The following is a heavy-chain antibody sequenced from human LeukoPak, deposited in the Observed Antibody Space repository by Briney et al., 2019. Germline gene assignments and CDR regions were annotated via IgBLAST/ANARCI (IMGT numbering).Heavy chain of an antibody. J-gene: IGHJ6*03. CDR3: ARSSDTAMGTYYYYYYMDV. CDR2: ISSSGSTI. D-gene: IGHD5-18*01. Sequence: GGSLRLSCAASGFTFSDYYMSWIRQAPGKGLEWVSYISSSGSTIYYADSVKGRFTISRDNAKNSLYLQMNSLRAEDTAVYYCARSSDTAMGTYYYYYYMDVWGKGTTVTISS. CDR1: GFTFSDYY. V-gene: IGHV3-11*04.